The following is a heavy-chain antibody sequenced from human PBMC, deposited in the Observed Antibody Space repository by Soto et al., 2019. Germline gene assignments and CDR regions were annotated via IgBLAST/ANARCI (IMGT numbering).Heavy chain of an antibody. CDR1: GGSISSYY. CDR3: ARFNWNYAGDAFDI. D-gene: IGHD1-7*01. V-gene: IGHV4-59*01. J-gene: IGHJ3*02. Sequence: SETLSLTCTVSGGSISSYYWSWIRQPPGKGLEWIGYIYYSGSTNYNPSLKSRVTISVDTSKNQFSLKLSSVTAADTTVYYCARFNWNYAGDAFDIWGQGTMVTV. CDR2: IYYSGST.